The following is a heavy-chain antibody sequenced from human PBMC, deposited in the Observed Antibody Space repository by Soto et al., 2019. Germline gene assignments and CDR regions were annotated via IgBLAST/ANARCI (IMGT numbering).Heavy chain of an antibody. J-gene: IGHJ2*01. CDR1: GGTFSSYT. Sequence: QVQLVQSGAEVKKPGSSVKVSCKASGGTFSSYTISWVRQAPGQGLEWMGRIIPILGIANYAQKFQGRVTITADKSTSTAYMELSSLRSEDTALYYCARDLPATTDLLEGWYFDLWGRGTLVTVSS. D-gene: IGHD3-3*01. CDR3: ARDLPATTDLLEGWYFDL. V-gene: IGHV1-69*08. CDR2: IIPILGIA.